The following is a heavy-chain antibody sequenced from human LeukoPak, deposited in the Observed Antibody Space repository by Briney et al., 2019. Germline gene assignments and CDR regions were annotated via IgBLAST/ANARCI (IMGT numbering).Heavy chain of an antibody. CDR2: IYYSGST. J-gene: IGHJ6*03. D-gene: IGHD4-11*01. Sequence: SETLSLTCTVSGGSISSYYWSWIRQPPGKGLEWIGYIYYSGSTNYNPSLKSRVTLSVDTSKNQFSLKLRSVTAADTAVYFCARGRVSSSTWYSTYYYFFYMDFWGKGTTVTVSS. CDR1: GGSISSYY. V-gene: IGHV4-59*01. CDR3: ARGRVSSSTWYSTYYYFFYMDF.